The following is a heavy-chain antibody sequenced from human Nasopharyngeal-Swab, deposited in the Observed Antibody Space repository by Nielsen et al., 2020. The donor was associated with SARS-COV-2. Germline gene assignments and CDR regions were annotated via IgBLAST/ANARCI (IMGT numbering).Heavy chain of an antibody. CDR2: ISWNSGSI. Sequence: GGSLRLSCAASGFTFNNYNFNWVRQAPGKGLEWVSGISWNSGSIGYADSVKGRFTISRDNAENSLYLQMNSLRAEDTALYYCAKLGYSDLWGRGTLVTVSS. V-gene: IGHV3-9*01. CDR3: AKLGYSDL. CDR1: GFTFNNYN. J-gene: IGHJ2*01.